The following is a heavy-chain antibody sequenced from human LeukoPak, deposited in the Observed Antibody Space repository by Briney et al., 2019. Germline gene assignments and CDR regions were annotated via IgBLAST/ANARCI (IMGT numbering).Heavy chain of an antibody. CDR1: GYSISSGYY. V-gene: IGHV4-38-2*02. D-gene: IGHD6-13*01. CDR3: ARRTLVGWFDP. CDR2: IYHSGST. J-gene: IGHJ5*02. Sequence: SETLSLTCTVSGYSISSGYYWGWIRQPPGKGLEWIGSIYHSGSTYYNPSLKSRVTISVDTSKNQFSLKLSSVTAADTAVYYCARRTLVGWFDPWGQGTLVTVSS.